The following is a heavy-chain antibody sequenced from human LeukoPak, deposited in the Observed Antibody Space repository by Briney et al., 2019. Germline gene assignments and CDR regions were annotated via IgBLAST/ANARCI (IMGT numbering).Heavy chain of an antibody. CDR1: GFTVSSNY. D-gene: IGHD2-8*02. V-gene: IGHV3-53*01. Sequence: GGSLRLSCAASGFTVSSNYMSWVRQAPGKGLEWVSVIHSGGSTYYADSVKGRFTISRDNSKNTLYLQMNSLRAEDTAVYYCARYWVGYGMDVWGQGTTVTVSS. CDR2: IHSGGST. CDR3: ARYWVGYGMDV. J-gene: IGHJ6*02.